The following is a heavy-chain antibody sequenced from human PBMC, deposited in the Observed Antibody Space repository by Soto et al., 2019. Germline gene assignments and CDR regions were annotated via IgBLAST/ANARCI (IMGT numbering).Heavy chain of an antibody. J-gene: IGHJ6*03. D-gene: IGHD5-12*01. V-gene: IGHV4-34*01. CDR3: ARGRGGYFGYYYYMDV. Sequence: PSETLSLTCAVYGGSFSDYCWSWIRQPPGKGLEWIGEINHSGSTNYNPSLKSRVTISVDTSKNQFSLKLSSVTAADTAVYYCARGRGGYFGYYYYMDVWGKGTTVTAP. CDR1: GGSFSDYC. CDR2: INHSGST.